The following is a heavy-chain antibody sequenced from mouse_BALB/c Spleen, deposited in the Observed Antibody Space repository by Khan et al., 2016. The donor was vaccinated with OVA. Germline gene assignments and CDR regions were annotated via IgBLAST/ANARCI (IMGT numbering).Heavy chain of an antibody. J-gene: IGHJ3*01. CDR3: ARGGGTAPFAY. CDR1: GFTFSDYG. CDR2: ISDLAYSI. V-gene: IGHV5-15*02. D-gene: IGHD1-2*01. Sequence: EVELVESGGGLVQPGGSRKLSCAASGFTFSDYGMAWVRQAPGKGPEWVAFISDLAYSIYYADTVTGRFTISRENVKNTLYLEMSRLRSEDTAMYYCARGGGTAPFAYWGQGTLVTVSA.